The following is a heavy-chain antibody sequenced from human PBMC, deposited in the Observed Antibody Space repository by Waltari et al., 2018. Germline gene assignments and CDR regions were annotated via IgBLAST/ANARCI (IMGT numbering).Heavy chain of an antibody. CDR1: GRPISSGNYD. V-gene: IGHV4-61*02. J-gene: IGHJ4*02. D-gene: IGHD6-19*01. CDR2: IDTSGTT. CDR3: ARGPPYTSGWYPY. Sequence: QVQRQESGPGLVKPSQTLSLTCTVPGRPISSGNYDWRWIRQSAGKRRECIGRIDTSGTTNYNPSLKSRVTISIDTSRNQFSLRLSSVTATDTAVYYCARGPPYTSGWYPYWGQGTLVTVSS.